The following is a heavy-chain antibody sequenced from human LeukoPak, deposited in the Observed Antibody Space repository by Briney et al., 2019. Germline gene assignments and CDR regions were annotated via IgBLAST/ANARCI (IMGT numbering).Heavy chain of an antibody. Sequence: SETLSLTCTVSGGSISSSSYYWGWIRQPPGKGLEWIGSIYYSGSTYYNPSLKSRVTISVDTSKNQFSLKLSSVTAADTAVYYCARLTYYDFWSDKYYFDYWGQGTLVTVSS. CDR1: GGSISSSSYY. CDR2: IYYSGST. CDR3: ARLTYYDFWSDKYYFDY. J-gene: IGHJ4*02. V-gene: IGHV4-39*07. D-gene: IGHD3-3*01.